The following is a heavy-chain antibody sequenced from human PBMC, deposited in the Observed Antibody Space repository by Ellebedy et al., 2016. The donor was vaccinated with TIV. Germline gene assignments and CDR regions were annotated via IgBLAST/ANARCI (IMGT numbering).Heavy chain of an antibody. V-gene: IGHV1-46*01. J-gene: IGHJ3*02. CDR3: ARVVSGWLPYDAFDI. D-gene: IGHD6-19*01. Sequence: ASVKVSXXASGYTFTSYYMHWVRQAPGQGLEWMGIINPSGGSTSYAQKFQGRVTMTRDTSISTAYMELSRLRSDDTAVYYCARVVSGWLPYDAFDIWGQGTMVTVSS. CDR2: INPSGGST. CDR1: GYTFTSYY.